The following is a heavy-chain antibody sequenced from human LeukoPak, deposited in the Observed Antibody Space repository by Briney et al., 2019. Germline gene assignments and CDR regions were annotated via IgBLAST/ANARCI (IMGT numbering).Heavy chain of an antibody. Sequence: PSETLSLTCTVSGYSISSGYYWGWIRQPPGKGLEWIGSIYHSGSTYYNPSLRSRVTISVDTSKNQFSLKLSSVTAADTAVYYCARDGIAAAQEDYWGQGTLVTVSS. CDR2: IYHSGST. D-gene: IGHD6-13*01. V-gene: IGHV4-38-2*02. J-gene: IGHJ4*02. CDR3: ARDGIAAAQEDY. CDR1: GYSISSGYY.